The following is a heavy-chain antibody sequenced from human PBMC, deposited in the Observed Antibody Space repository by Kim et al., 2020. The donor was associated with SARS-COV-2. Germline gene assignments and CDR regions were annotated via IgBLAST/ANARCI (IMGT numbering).Heavy chain of an antibody. Sequence: SETLSLTCAVYGGSFSGYYWSWIRQPPGKGLEWIGEINHSGSTNYNPSLKSRVTISVDTSKNQFSPKLSSVTAADTAVYYCARGRTIYYFDYWGQGTLVTVSS. CDR3: ARGRTIYYFDY. J-gene: IGHJ4*02. CDR2: INHSGST. D-gene: IGHD2-21*01. CDR1: GGSFSGYY. V-gene: IGHV4-34*01.